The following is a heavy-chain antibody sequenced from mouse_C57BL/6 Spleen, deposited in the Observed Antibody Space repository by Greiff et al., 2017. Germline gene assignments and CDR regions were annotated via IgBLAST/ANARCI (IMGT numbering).Heavy chain of an antibody. CDR2: INPNNGGT. CDR1: GYTFPDYN. CDR3: ARGKSSGYYYAMAY. V-gene: IGHV1-18*01. D-gene: IGHD3-2*02. J-gene: IGHJ4*01. Sequence: VQLQQSGPELVKPGASVKIPCKASGYTFPDYNMDWVKQSHGKSLEWIGDINPNNGGTIYNQKFKGKATLNVDKSSSTAYMELRSLTSEDTAVYYCARGKSSGYYYAMAYWGQGTSVTVSS.